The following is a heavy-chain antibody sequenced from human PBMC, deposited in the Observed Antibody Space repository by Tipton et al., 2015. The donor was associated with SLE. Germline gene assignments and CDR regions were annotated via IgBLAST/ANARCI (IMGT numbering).Heavy chain of an antibody. D-gene: IGHD2-15*01. Sequence: GLVKPSETLSLTCTVSGGSISSYYWSWIRQPPGKGLEWIGYIYYSGSTNYNPSLQSRVTISVDTSKNQFSLKLSSVTAADTAVYYCARAEGSWDAFDIWGQGTMVTVSS. CDR3: ARAEGSWDAFDI. V-gene: IGHV4-59*01. CDR1: GGSISSYY. J-gene: IGHJ3*02. CDR2: IYYSGST.